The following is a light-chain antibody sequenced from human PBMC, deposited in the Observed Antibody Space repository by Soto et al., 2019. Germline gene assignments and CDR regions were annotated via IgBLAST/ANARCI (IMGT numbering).Light chain of an antibody. CDR3: QQYYSTPLT. V-gene: IGKV4-1*01. Sequence: DIVMTQSPDSLAVSLGERATINCKSSQSVLYSPNNNNYLAWYRQRPGQPPELLIYWASTRESGVPDRFSGSGSGTDFILTISSLQAEDVAVYYCQQYYSTPLTFVGGTKVEIK. J-gene: IGKJ4*01. CDR1: QSVLYSPNNNNY. CDR2: WAS.